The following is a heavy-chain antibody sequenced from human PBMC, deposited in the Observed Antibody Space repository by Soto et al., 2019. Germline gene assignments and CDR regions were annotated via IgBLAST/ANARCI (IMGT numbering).Heavy chain of an antibody. D-gene: IGHD6-19*01. V-gene: IGHV1-3*04. CDR1: GYTFTNYA. CDR2: INTGNGNT. Sequence: GASVKVSCKASGYTFTNYAMHWVRQAPGQRLEWMGWINTGNGNTKYSQKFQGRVTITRDTSATTAYMELSGLRSEDTAIFYCARGGAVAWLADWEPALDVWGQGTTVTVSS. CDR3: ARGGAVAWLADWEPALDV. J-gene: IGHJ6*02.